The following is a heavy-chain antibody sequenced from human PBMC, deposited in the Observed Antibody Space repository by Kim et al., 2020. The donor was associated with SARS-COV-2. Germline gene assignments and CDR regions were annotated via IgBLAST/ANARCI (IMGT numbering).Heavy chain of an antibody. D-gene: IGHD3-9*01. CDR3: AREATYYDILTGYLPSGFDY. Sequence: SETLSLTCTVSGGSISSGGYYWSWIRQHPGKGLEWIGYIYYSGSTYYNPSLKSRVTISVDTSKNQFSLKLSSVTAADTAVYYCAREATYYDILTGYLPSGFDYWGQGTLVTVSS. CDR2: IYYSGST. V-gene: IGHV4-31*03. J-gene: IGHJ4*02. CDR1: GGSISSGGYY.